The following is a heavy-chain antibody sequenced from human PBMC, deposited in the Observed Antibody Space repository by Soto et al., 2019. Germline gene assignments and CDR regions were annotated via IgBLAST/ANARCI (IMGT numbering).Heavy chain of an antibody. Sequence: GASVKVSCKASGYIFTSYYIHWVRQAPGQGLEWMGWINPFDGSRMFAQSFQGRVTMTRDTSTSTVYMEGSSLRSEDTAVYYCSRVDPSPFDSGGGEPRAPAPS. D-gene: IGHD2-15*01. CDR1: GYIFTSYY. V-gene: IGHV1-46*03. CDR3: SRVDPSPFDS. CDR2: INPFDGSR. J-gene: IGHJ4*02.